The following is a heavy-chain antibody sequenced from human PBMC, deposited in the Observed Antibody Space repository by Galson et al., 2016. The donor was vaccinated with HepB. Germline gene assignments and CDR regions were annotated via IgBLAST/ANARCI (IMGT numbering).Heavy chain of an antibody. CDR3: AKDLKDGTYYLDY. CDR2: IWYDGSNK. J-gene: IGHJ4*02. V-gene: IGHV3-33*06. Sequence: SLRLSCAASGFTFSSYGMHWVRQAPGKGLEWVAVIWYDGSNKYYADSVKGRFTISRDNSKNTLYLQMNSLRAEDTAVYFCAKDLKDGTYYLDYWGQGTLVTVTA. D-gene: IGHD5-24*01. CDR1: GFTFSSYG.